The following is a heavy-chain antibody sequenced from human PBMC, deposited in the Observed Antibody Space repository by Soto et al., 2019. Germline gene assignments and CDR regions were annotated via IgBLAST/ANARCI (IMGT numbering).Heavy chain of an antibody. Sequence: GGSLRLSCAASAFTFSSYWMSWVRQAPGKGPVWVSRINGDGSITGYADSVKGRFTISRDNAKNTLYLQMNSLSAEDTAVYYCARRDQIAYYYGMDVWGQGTTVTVSS. D-gene: IGHD2-21*01. V-gene: IGHV3-74*01. J-gene: IGHJ6*02. CDR3: ARRDQIAYYYGMDV. CDR2: INGDGSIT. CDR1: AFTFSSYW.